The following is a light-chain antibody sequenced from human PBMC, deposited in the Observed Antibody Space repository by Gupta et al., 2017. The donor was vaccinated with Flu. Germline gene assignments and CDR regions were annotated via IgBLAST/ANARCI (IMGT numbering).Light chain of an antibody. CDR1: TNSSSNY. J-gene: IGKJ1*01. Sequence: NVLTKSAGQLSSSPGERATLSCRASTNSSSNYLAWYQQKPGQAPRLLIYAASSRAAGIPDRFSGSGSGTDFTLTISRLQPEDFAVYYCQQDGASTWTFGQGTKVEIK. CDR3: QQDGASTWT. CDR2: AAS. V-gene: IGKV3-20*01.